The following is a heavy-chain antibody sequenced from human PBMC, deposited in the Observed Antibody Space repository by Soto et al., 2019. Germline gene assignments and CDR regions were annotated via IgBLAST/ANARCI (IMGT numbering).Heavy chain of an antibody. J-gene: IGHJ4*02. CDR3: ATVHSTSRSFDY. V-gene: IGHV3-23*01. D-gene: IGHD6-6*01. Sequence: EVQLLESGGGLVQPGGSLRLSCAASRFTFSMSAMTWVRQAPGKGLEWVSTTGLNGRTTYYADSVKGRFTVSRDNSKNTLDLHMSSLRAEDTAVYYCATVHSTSRSFDYWGQGTLVTVSS. CDR1: RFTFSMSA. CDR2: TGLNGRTT.